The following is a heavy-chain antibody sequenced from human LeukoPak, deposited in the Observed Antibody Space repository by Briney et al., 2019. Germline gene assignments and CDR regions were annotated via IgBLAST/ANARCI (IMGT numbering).Heavy chain of an antibody. V-gene: IGHV3-23*01. D-gene: IGHD3-22*01. Sequence: GGSLRLSCAASGFTFSSYAMSWVRQAPGNGLEWVSAISGSGGSTYYADSVKGRFTISRDNSKNTLYLQMNSLRAEDTAVYYCAKEGGNYYDSSGYPLGYWGQGTLVTVSS. J-gene: IGHJ4*02. CDR3: AKEGGNYYDSSGYPLGY. CDR2: ISGSGGST. CDR1: GFTFSSYA.